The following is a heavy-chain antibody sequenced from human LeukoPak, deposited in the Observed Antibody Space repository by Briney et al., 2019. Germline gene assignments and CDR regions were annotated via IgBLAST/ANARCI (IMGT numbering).Heavy chain of an antibody. CDR1: GFTFSSYA. CDR2: INGKGDST. D-gene: IGHD3-22*01. CDR3: ARSAPYYFDSSGYRFDY. Sequence: GGSLRLSCAVAGFTFSSYAMSWVRQAPGKGLEWVSAINGKGDSTYYADSVRGRFTISRDKSKNTVYLQLSSLRAEDTAVYYCARSAPYYFDSSGYRFDYWGQEILVTVSS. J-gene: IGHJ4*02. V-gene: IGHV3-23*01.